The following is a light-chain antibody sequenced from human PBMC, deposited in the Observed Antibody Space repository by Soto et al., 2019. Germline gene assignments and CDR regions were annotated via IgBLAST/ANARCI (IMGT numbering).Light chain of an antibody. J-gene: IGKJ5*01. CDR2: DAS. V-gene: IGKV3-11*01. CDR3: QQRANWPLTT. Sequence: EIVMTQSPATLSVSPGERATLSCRASQSVSSFLAWYQQKPGQAPRLLIYDASNRATGIPARFSGSGSGTDFTLTIRSPEPEDFAIYYCQQRANWPLTTFGHGTRLEIK. CDR1: QSVSSF.